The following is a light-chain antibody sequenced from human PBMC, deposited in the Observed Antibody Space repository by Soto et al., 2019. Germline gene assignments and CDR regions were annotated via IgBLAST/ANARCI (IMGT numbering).Light chain of an antibody. CDR2: DAS. CDR1: QSISSW. V-gene: IGKV1-5*01. J-gene: IGKJ1*01. Sequence: DIQVTQSPSTLSASVGDRVTFTCRASQSISSWLAWYQQKPGRAPKLLIYDASTLESGVPSGFSGSGSGTEFTLTISRLQPGDFATYYCQQYNTYTWTFGQGTKVDIK. CDR3: QQYNTYTWT.